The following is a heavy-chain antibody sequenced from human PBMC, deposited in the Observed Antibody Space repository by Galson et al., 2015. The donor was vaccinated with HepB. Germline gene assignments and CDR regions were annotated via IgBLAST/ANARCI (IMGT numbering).Heavy chain of an antibody. CDR2: VYPGDSDT. V-gene: IGHV5-51*01. CDR3: ARGVDTAMAPDY. CDR1: GYSFTSHW. Sequence: QSGAEVKKPGESLRISCKGSGYSFTSHWIAWVRQMPGKGLEWMGIVYPGDSDTRYSPSFQGQVTISADKSISTAYLQWISLKASDTAMYYCARGVDTAMAPDYWGQGTLVTVSS. J-gene: IGHJ4*02. D-gene: IGHD5-18*01.